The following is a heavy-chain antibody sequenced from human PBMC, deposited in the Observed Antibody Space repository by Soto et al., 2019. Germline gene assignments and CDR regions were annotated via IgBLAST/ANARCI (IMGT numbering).Heavy chain of an antibody. V-gene: IGHV1-3*01. CDR1: EYTFTSYA. D-gene: IGHD2-2*01. J-gene: IGHJ3*02. CDR2: INAGNGNT. Sequence: QVQLVQSGAEVKKPGASVKVSCKASEYTFTSYAMHWVRQAPGQRLEWMGWINAGNGNTKYSQKFQGRVTITRDTSASTAYMELSSLRSEDTAVYYCARGYQLPPGAFDIWGQGTMVTVSS. CDR3: ARGYQLPPGAFDI.